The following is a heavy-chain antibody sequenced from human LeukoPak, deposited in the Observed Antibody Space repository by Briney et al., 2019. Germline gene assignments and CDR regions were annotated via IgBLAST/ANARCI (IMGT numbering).Heavy chain of an antibody. Sequence: GGSLRLSCAASGFTFSTYSMTWVRQAPGKGLEWVSSITSSSSYIYYADSVKGRFTISRDNAKSSLYLQMNSLRAEDTALYYCARHRTASDYWGQGTLVTVSS. CDR1: GFTFSTYS. V-gene: IGHV3-21*01. CDR3: ARHRTASDY. J-gene: IGHJ4*02. D-gene: IGHD3-16*02. CDR2: ITSSSSYI.